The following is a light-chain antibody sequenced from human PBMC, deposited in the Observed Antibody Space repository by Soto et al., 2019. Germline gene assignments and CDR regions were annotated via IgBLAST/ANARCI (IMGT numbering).Light chain of an antibody. CDR3: QRNA. CDR2: ATS. CDR1: QSISSDS. V-gene: IGKV3-20*01. J-gene: IGKJ2*01. Sequence: EIVLTQSPGTLSLSPGERATLSCRASQSISSDSLAWYQQKPGQPPRLLIYATSSRATGIPDRFSGSGSGTDFALTISRLEPEDFAMYYCQRNAFGQGTKLEI.